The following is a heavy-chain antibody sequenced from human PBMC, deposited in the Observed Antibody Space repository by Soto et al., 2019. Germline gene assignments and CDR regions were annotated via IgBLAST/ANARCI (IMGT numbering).Heavy chain of an antibody. CDR3: AKIGTYLRMDV. D-gene: IGHD3-10*01. Sequence: EVQLVESGGGLVKPGGSLRLSCAASGFTFSSYSMNWVRQAPGKGLEWVSYISSGSGTTYYADSVKGRFSISRDNANNSLYLQMNSLRVEDTAVYYCAKIGTYLRMDVWGQGTTVTVSS. V-gene: IGHV3-48*01. J-gene: IGHJ6*02. CDR1: GFTFSSYS. CDR2: ISSGSGTT.